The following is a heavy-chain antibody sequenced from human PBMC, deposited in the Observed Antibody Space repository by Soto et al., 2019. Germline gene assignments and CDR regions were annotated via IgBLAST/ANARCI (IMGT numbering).Heavy chain of an antibody. V-gene: IGHV3-30*18. CDR3: AKERGRRKLGALYPFTRMGV. D-gene: IGHD3-16*01. CDR1: GFTFSSFA. Sequence: QVQLVESGGRVVQPGGSLRLSCAASGFTFSSFAMHWVRQAPGKGLEWVAVISYPTNTEYYADSVKGRFTISRDDSKNTLYMQVTGLRPEDTAVYLCAKERGRRKLGALYPFTRMGVWGLGPRLTV. J-gene: IGHJ6*02. CDR2: ISYPTNTE.